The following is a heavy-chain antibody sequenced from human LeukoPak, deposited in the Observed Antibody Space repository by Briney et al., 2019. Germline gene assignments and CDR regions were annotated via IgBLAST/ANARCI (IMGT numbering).Heavy chain of an antibody. J-gene: IGHJ4*02. CDR1: GFTLFTFNNAW. V-gene: IGHV3-15*01. CDR3: TTYLPDYGGNFDY. D-gene: IGHD4-23*01. Sequence: GGSLRLSCTASGFTLFTFNNAWMSWVRQTPGKGLEWVGRIKSKTDGGTTDYAAPVKGRFTISRDDSKNTLYLQMNSLKTEDTAVYYCTTYLPDYGGNFDYWGQGILVTVSS. CDR2: IKSKTDGGTT.